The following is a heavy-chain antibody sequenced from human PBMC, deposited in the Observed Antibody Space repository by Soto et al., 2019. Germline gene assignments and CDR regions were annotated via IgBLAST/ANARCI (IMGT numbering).Heavy chain of an antibody. V-gene: IGHV4-34*01. CDR3: ARDPNANAFDI. CDR1: GASLSGYD. Sequence: SETLSLTCAVYGASLSGYDWSWVRQPPGKGLEWIGEISQTGGTNYDPSLKGRVSISIDTSKNQFSLRLSSVTAADTAIYYCARDPNANAFDIWGRGTMVTVSS. J-gene: IGHJ3*02. CDR2: ISQTGGT.